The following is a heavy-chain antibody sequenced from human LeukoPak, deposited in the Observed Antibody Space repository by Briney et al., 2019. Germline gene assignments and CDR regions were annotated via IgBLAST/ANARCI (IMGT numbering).Heavy chain of an antibody. V-gene: IGHV3-48*03. Sequence: GGSLRLSCVASGFTFKSYEMNWVRQAPGKGLEWISYISSSGTTIYYADSVKGRFTISRDNAKNSLYLQMNSLRVEDTAVYYCTRDRYGDENYWGQGTLVTVSS. D-gene: IGHD4-17*01. CDR3: TRDRYGDENY. J-gene: IGHJ4*02. CDR1: GFTFKSYE. CDR2: ISSSGTTI.